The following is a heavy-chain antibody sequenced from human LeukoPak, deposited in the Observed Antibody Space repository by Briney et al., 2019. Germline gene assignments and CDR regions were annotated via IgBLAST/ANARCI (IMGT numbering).Heavy chain of an antibody. CDR1: GYSFTTYW. CDR3: ARSVSGRFDY. J-gene: IGHJ4*02. CDR2: IYPGDSDA. D-gene: IGHD1-26*01. V-gene: IGHV5-51*01. Sequence: GESPRISCEGSGYSFTTYWVAWVRQMPGKGLEWMGIIYPGDSDANYSPSFQGQVTISADRSSNTAYLQWGSLKASDTAMYYCARSVSGRFDYWGQGTLVTVSS.